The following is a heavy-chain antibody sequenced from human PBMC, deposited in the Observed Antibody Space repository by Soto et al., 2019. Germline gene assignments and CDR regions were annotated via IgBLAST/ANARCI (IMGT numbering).Heavy chain of an antibody. CDR2: INPNSGGT. V-gene: IGHV1-2*04. J-gene: IGHJ6*02. CDR3: ARRRGPLYYDGMDV. CDR1: GYTFTGYY. Sequence: QVQLVQSGAEVKKPGASVQVSCKASGYTFTGYYMHWVRQAPGQGLEWMGWINPNSGGTNYSQKFQCWVTMTRDTSISTAYMELSRLRSVDPALYSFARRRGPLYYDGMDVCGQGTTVSVSS.